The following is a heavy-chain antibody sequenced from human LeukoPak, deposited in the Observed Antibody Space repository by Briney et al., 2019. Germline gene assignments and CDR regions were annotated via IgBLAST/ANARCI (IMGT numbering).Heavy chain of an antibody. CDR3: ARDRRYCGGDCYSYYYYYYGMDV. V-gene: IGHV3-33*01. D-gene: IGHD2-21*02. CDR1: GFTFSSYG. J-gene: IGHJ6*02. Sequence: GRSLRLSCAASGFTFSSYGMHWVRQAPGKGLEWVAVIWYDGSNKYYADSVKGRFTIYRDNSKNTLYLQMNSLRAEDTAVYYCARDRRYCGGDCYSYYYYYYGMDVWGQGTTVTVSS. CDR2: IWYDGSNK.